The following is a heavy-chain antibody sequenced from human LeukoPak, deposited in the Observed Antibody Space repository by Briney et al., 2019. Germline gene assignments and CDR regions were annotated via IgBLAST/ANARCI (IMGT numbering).Heavy chain of an antibody. V-gene: IGHV4-4*07. CDR1: GGSISSYY. CDR3: ARERGKLLWFGESLDAFDI. CDR2: IYTSGST. J-gene: IGHJ3*02. Sequence: PSETLSLTCTVSGGSISSYYWSWIRQPAGKGLEWIGRIYTSGSTNYNPSLKSRVTMSVDTSKNQFSLKLSSVTAADTAVYYCARERGKLLWFGESLDAFDIWGQGTMVTVSS. D-gene: IGHD3-10*01.